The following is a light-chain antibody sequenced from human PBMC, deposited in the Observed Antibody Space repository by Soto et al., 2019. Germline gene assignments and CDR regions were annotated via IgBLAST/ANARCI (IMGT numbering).Light chain of an antibody. Sequence: IVMTQSPDSLAVSLGERATINCKSSQSILYTSSNQNYLSWYQQKPGQPPKLLIYWASTRQSGVPDRFSGSGSGTDFTLTISSLQAEDVAVYYCHQHYGLPQTFGQGTKVEIK. CDR1: QSILYTSSNQNY. CDR2: WAS. V-gene: IGKV4-1*01. CDR3: HQHYGLPQT. J-gene: IGKJ1*01.